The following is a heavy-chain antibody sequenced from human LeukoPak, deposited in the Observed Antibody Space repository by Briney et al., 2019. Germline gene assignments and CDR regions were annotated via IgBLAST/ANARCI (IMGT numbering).Heavy chain of an antibody. CDR3: ARDLDYVWGSFPGMDV. CDR1: GFTFSSYG. J-gene: IGHJ6*02. Sequence: PGGSLRLSCAASGFTFSSYGMHWVRQAPGKGLEWVAVIWYDGSNKYYADSVKGRFTISRDNSKNTLYLQMNSLRAEDTAVYYCARDLDYVWGSFPGMDVWGQGTTVTVSS. V-gene: IGHV3-33*01. CDR2: IWYDGSNK. D-gene: IGHD3-16*01.